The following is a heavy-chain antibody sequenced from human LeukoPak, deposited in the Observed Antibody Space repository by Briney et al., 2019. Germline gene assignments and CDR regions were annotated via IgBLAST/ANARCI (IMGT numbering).Heavy chain of an antibody. CDR3: ARSGIGRAFDI. D-gene: IGHD3-10*01. V-gene: IGHV3-74*03. J-gene: IGHJ3*02. CDR2: INKDATIT. Sequence: GGSLRLSCAASGFTVSNNYMSWVRQAPGKGLEWVSRINKDATITTYADSVKGRFTVSRDNVKNMVYLDMNGLRGDDTAVYYCARSGIGRAFDIWGQGATVTVSS. CDR1: GFTVSNNY.